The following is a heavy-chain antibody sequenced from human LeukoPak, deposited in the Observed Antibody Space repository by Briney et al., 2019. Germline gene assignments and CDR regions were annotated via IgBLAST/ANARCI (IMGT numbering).Heavy chain of an antibody. D-gene: IGHD1-26*01. CDR2: IYYSGST. CDR3: ARGVGADYFDY. CDR1: GFTFSDYY. V-gene: IGHV4-31*02. J-gene: IGHJ4*02. Sequence: LRLSCAASGFTFSDYYMSWIRQHPGKGLEWIGYIYYSGSTYYNPSLKSRVTISVDTSKNQFSLKLSSLTAADTAVYYCARGVGADYFDYWGQGTLATVSS.